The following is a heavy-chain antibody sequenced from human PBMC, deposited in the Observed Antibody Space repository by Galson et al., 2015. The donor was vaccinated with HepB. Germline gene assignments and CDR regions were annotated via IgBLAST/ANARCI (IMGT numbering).Heavy chain of an antibody. CDR1: GFTFSNYG. D-gene: IGHD2-2*02. V-gene: IGHV3-30*18. CDR2: ISYDGRNK. Sequence: SLRLSCAASGFTFSNYGMHWVRQAPGKGLEWVAIISYDGRNKYQADSVKGRFTISRDNSKNTLYLQMNSLRPEDTAVYYCAKVPTRYCRSTDCYTGFEYWGQGTLVTVSS. J-gene: IGHJ4*02. CDR3: AKVPTRYCRSTDCYTGFEY.